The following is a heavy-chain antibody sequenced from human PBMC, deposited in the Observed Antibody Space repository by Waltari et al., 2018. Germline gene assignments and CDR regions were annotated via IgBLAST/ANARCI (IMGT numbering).Heavy chain of an antibody. J-gene: IGHJ4*02. V-gene: IGHV4-61*09. CDR2: SYRSGNT. D-gene: IGHD6-19*01. Sequence: QVRLQASGPAFVKPSETLSLTCRVSGASISDSAYYWSWIRLPAGKGPEWIGHSYRSGNTNYNSVLKSRVTISVDRPNNQFFLKMRSVIASDTAAYYCARDGASTTGWYTGNYFDFWDQGTLVSVSS. CDR1: GASISDSAYY. CDR3: ARDGASTTGWYTGNYFDF.